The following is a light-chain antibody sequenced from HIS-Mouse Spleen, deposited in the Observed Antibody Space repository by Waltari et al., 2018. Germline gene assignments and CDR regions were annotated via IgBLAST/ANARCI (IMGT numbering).Light chain of an antibody. CDR2: AAS. J-gene: IGKJ1*01. CDR3: QQLNSYPPT. V-gene: IGKV1-9*01. CDR1: QGISSY. Sequence: DIQLPHSPTFLSPSVGDRVPITCRTSQGISSYFAWYQQKPGKAPKLLIFAASTLQSGVPSRFSGSGSGTEVTLTISSLQPEDFATYYCQQLNSYPPTFGQGTKVEIK.